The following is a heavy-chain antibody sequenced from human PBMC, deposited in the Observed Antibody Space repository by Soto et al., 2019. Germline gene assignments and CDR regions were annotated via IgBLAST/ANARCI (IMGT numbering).Heavy chain of an antibody. CDR1: GFSFTSYG. V-gene: IGHV1-18*04. CDR3: ARIGSGTFYEAFDI. Sequence: QAQLVQSGAEVKKPGASVKVSCKASGFSFTSYGFSWVRQAPGQGLELMGWISAYSGNAKYEEKIQDRVTMTTDTATSTVYMEVRRLRSDDTAVYYCARIGSGTFYEAFDIWGQGTMVTVSS. D-gene: IGHD3-10*01. CDR2: ISAYSGNA. J-gene: IGHJ3*02.